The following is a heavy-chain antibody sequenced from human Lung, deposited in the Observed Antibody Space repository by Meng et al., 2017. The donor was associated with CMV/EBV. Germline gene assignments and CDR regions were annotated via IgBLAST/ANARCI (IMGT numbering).Heavy chain of an antibody. CDR3: AKDDPVVAI. CDR1: GFSFTEYG. D-gene: IGHD4-23*01. J-gene: IGHJ4*02. Sequence: GESXKISCAASGFSFTEYGMHWVRQTPDKGLEWVAFIRMDESDKFYGASVKGRFTISRDMSRKTLFLQMNSLRTDDTGVYYCAKDDPVVAIWGQGTVVTVSS. V-gene: IGHV3-30*02. CDR2: IRMDESDK.